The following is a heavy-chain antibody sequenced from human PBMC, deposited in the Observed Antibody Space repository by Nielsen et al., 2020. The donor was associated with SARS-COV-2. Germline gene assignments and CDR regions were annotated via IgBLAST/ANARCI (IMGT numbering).Heavy chain of an antibody. CDR3: VRVELLLEGVHWFDP. CDR2: IYNSGST. Sequence: SETLSLTCTVSGGSITSGDYFWSWIRQPPGKGLEWIGYIYNSGSTSYNPSLKSRLTISVDTSKNQFSLKLSSVTAADTAVYYCVRVELLLEGVHWFDPCGQGTLVTVSS. J-gene: IGHJ5*02. CDR1: GGSITSGDYF. V-gene: IGHV4-30-4*01. D-gene: IGHD1-26*01.